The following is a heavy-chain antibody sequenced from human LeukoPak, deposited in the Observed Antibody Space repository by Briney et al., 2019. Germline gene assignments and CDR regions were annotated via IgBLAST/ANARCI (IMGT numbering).Heavy chain of an antibody. CDR3: ARGDWGSPDYYYMDV. V-gene: IGHV4-34*01. Sequence: SETLSLTCAVYGGSFSGYYWSWIRQPPGKGLEWIGEINHSGSTDYNPSLKSRVTISIDTSKNQFSLKQSSVTAADTAVYYCARGDWGSPDYYYMDVWGKGTTVTISS. CDR2: INHSGST. D-gene: IGHD7-27*01. J-gene: IGHJ6*03. CDR1: GGSFSGYY.